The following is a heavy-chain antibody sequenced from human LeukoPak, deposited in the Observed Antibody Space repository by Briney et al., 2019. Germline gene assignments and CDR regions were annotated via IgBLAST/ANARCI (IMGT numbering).Heavy chain of an antibody. V-gene: IGHV3-21*01. D-gene: IGHD6-13*01. CDR2: ISNTGSYT. J-gene: IGHJ3*02. CDR3: ARHGYDGFDM. CDR1: GFTFGSYN. Sequence: GGSLRLSCAASGFTFGSYNMNWVRQAPGKGLEWVSFISNTGSYTYYTDSLKGRFTISRDNAKNSMYLQMNSLRAEDTAVYYCARHGYDGFDMWGQGTMVTVSS.